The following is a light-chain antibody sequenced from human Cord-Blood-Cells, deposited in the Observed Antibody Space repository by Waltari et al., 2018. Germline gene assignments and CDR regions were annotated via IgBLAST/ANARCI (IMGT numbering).Light chain of an antibody. CDR3: SSYTSSSTFDVV. CDR1: SSDVGSYNR. CDR2: EVS. V-gene: IGLV2-18*02. Sequence: QSALTQPPSVSGSPGQSVTISCTGTSSDVGSYNRVSWYQQPPGTAPKRMIYEVSNRPSGVPDRFSGSKSGNTASLTISGLQAEDEADYYCSSYTSSSTFDVVFGGGTKLTVL. J-gene: IGLJ2*01.